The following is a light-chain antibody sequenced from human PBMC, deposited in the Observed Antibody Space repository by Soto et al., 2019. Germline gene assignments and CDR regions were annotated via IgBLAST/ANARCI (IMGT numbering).Light chain of an antibody. CDR1: QSVSNK. CDR2: AAS. J-gene: IGKJ1*01. Sequence: EIVMTQSPATLSVSPGARATLSCRASQSVSNKLVWYQQKPGQAPRLLIYAASTRATGIPARFSGSGSETEFTLTISSLQSEDLAVYYCQQYANWPKTFGQGTKVDIK. CDR3: QQYANWPKT. V-gene: IGKV3-15*01.